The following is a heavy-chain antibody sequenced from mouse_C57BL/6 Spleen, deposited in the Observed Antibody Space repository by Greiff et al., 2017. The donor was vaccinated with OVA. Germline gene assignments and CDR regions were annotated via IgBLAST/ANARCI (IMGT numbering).Heavy chain of an antibody. CDR2: ISDGGSYT. V-gene: IGHV5-4*01. D-gene: IGHD4-1*01. CDR1: GFTFSSYA. Sequence: EVMLVESGGGLVKPGGSLKLSCAASGFTFSSYAMSWVRQTPEKRLEWVATISDGGSYTYYPDNVKGRFTISRDNAKNNLYLQMSHLKSEDTAMYYCARELGRSAYWGQGTLVTVSA. CDR3: ARELGRSAY. J-gene: IGHJ3*01.